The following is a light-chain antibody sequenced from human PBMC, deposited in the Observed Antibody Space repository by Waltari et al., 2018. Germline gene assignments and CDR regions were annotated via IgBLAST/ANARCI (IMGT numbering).Light chain of an antibody. CDR3: VLYMGSGHWV. V-gene: IGLV8-61*01. J-gene: IGLJ3*02. CDR2: STN. Sequence: QTVVTQEPSFSVSPGGTVTLTCGLSSGSVSTSYYPSWYQQTPGQAPRTLIYSTNTRSSGAPCRFSGSNLGNKAALTITGAQADDESEYYCVLYMGSGHWVFGGGTKLTVL. CDR1: SGSVSTSYY.